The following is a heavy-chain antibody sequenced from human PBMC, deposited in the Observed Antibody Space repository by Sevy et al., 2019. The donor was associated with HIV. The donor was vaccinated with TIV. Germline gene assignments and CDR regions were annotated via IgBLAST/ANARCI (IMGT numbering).Heavy chain of an antibody. J-gene: IGHJ4*02. D-gene: IGHD6-6*01. CDR1: GDFINLYF. Sequence: SETLSLTCSVSGDFINLYFWSWIRQPPGKGLEWIGYIYSSGSTNYNPSLKSRVTISLATSKDQFSLKLSSGTAADTAVYYCARESIGSVGDFDYWGQGTLVTVSS. CDR3: ARESIGSVGDFDY. CDR2: IYSSGST. V-gene: IGHV4-59*01.